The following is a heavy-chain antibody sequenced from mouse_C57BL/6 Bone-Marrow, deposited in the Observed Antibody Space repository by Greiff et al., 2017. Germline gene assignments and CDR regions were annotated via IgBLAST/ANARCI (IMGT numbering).Heavy chain of an antibody. J-gene: IGHJ2*01. V-gene: IGHV1-54*01. CDR2: INPGSGGT. CDR3: AREYYGSSFDY. Sequence: QVQLKESGAELVRPGTSVKVSCKASGYAFTNYLIEWVKQRPGQGLEWIGVINPGSGGTNYNEKFKGKATLTADKSSSTAYMQLSSLTSEDSAVYFCAREYYGSSFDYWGQGTTLTVSS. CDR1: GYAFTNYL. D-gene: IGHD1-1*01.